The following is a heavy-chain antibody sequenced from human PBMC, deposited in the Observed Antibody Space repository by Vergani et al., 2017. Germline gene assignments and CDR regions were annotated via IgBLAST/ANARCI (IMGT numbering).Heavy chain of an antibody. CDR3: ARGLPRITIFGVVIRRRDY. J-gene: IGHJ4*02. CDR1: GGSFSGYY. Sequence: QVQLQQWGAGLLKPSETLSLTCAVYGGSFSGYYWSWTRQPPGKGLEWIGEINHSGSTNYNPSLKSRVTISVDTSKNQFSLKLSSVTAADTAVYYCARGLPRITIFGVVIRRRDYWGQGTLVTVSS. D-gene: IGHD3-3*01. CDR2: INHSGST. V-gene: IGHV4-34*01.